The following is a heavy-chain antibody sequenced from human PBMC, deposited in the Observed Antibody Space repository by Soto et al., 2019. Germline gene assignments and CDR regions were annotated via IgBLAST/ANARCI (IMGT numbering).Heavy chain of an antibody. CDR2: INPNSGGT. V-gene: IGHV1-2*02. Sequence: ASVKVSCKASGYTFTGYYMHWVRQAPGQGLEWMGWINPNSGGTNYAQKFQGRVTMTRDTSISTAYMELSRLRSDDTAVYYCASSMEDAPIRNWLHPWGQGTMVTVSS. CDR3: ASSMEDAPIRNWLHP. CDR1: GYTFTGYY. J-gene: IGHJ5*02. D-gene: IGHD1-1*01.